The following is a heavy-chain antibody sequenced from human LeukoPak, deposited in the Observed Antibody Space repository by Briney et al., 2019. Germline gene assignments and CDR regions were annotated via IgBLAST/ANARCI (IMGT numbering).Heavy chain of an antibody. J-gene: IGHJ3*02. CDR3: AREKGVGAFDI. D-gene: IGHD3-10*01. Sequence: SETLSLTCTVPGGSVSSGSYYWSWIRQPPGEGLEWIGYIYYSGSTNYNPSLKSRVTISVDTSKNQFSLKLSSVTAADTAVYYCAREKGVGAFDIWGQGTMVTVSS. V-gene: IGHV4-61*01. CDR2: IYYSGST. CDR1: GGSVSSGSYY.